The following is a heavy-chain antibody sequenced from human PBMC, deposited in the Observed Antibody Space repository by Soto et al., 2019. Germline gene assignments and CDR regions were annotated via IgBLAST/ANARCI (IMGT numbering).Heavy chain of an antibody. CDR3: ARVTYYYDSSGYYRGGAFDI. CDR1: GGSISSYY. CDR2: IYTSGST. V-gene: IGHV4-4*07. Sequence: SETLSLTCTVSGGSISSYYWSWIRQPAGKGLEWIGRIYTSGSTNYNPSLKSRVTMSVDTSKNQFSLKLSSVTAADTAVYYCARVTYYYDSSGYYRGGAFDIWGQGTMVTVSS. D-gene: IGHD3-22*01. J-gene: IGHJ3*02.